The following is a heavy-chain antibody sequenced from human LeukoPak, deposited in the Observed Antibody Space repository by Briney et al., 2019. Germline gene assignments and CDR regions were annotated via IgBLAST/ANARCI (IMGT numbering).Heavy chain of an antibody. D-gene: IGHD3-3*01. CDR2: VSSSTIYV. J-gene: IGHJ4*02. CDR1: GFTFSSYW. V-gene: IGHV3-21*01. CDR3: ARGPDFWSGYSGDYFDY. Sequence: GGSLRLSCAASGFTFSSYWMRWVRQAPGKGLEWVSSVSSSTIYVYYADSVKGRFTISRDNAKNSLYLQMNSLRAEDTAVYYCARGPDFWSGYSGDYFDYWGQGILVTVSS.